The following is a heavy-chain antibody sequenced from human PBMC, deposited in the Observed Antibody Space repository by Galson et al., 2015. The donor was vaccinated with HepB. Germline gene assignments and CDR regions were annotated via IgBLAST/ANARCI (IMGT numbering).Heavy chain of an antibody. Sequence: ETLSLTCAVYGGSFSGYQWSWIRQPPGKGPEWIGEIKHSGSTDYNPSLKSRVTISIDTSKNQSSLRLSSVTAADTAVYYCAGGRSGRKTFFDSGSFRDYGMDVWGQGTTVTVSS. D-gene: IGHD3-10*01. CDR3: AGGRSGRKTFFDSGSFRDYGMDV. J-gene: IGHJ6*02. CDR1: GGSFSGYQ. V-gene: IGHV4-34*01. CDR2: IKHSGST.